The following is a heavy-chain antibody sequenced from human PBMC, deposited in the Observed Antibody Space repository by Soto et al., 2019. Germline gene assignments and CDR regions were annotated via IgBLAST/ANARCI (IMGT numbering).Heavy chain of an antibody. V-gene: IGHV3-30*03. CDR2: ISYDGSNK. CDR3: ARGIYGDYSSGSPFDS. J-gene: IGHJ4*02. CDR1: GFTCNSYG. D-gene: IGHD4-17*01. Sequence: RTLRLSCPASGFTCNSYGMHWVRQAPGTGLEWVAVISYDGSNKYYADSVKGRFTISRDNSKNTLYLQMNSLRAEDTAVYYCARGIYGDYSSGSPFDSWGQGTLVAVSS.